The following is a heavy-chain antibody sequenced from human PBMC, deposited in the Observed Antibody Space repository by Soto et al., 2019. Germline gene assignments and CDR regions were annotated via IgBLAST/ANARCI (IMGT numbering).Heavy chain of an antibody. D-gene: IGHD5-18*01. Sequence: QVQLVQSGAEVKKPESSVKVSCKAPGGTSSTYAISWVRQAPGQGLEWMGGIIPMFGTANYAQGFQDRVTITADESTNTVYMELSSLRSEDTAVYFCASGIQLWLRRINNGYSGWGQGTLVTVSS. CDR1: GGTSSTYA. CDR2: IIPMFGTA. CDR3: ASGIQLWLRRINNGYSG. J-gene: IGHJ4*02. V-gene: IGHV1-69*12.